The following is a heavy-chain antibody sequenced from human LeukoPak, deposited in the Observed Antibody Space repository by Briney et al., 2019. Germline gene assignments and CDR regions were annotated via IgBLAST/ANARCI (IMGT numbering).Heavy chain of an antibody. CDR1: GGSISSGDYY. V-gene: IGHV4-30-4*01. CDR3: ARGPNLRFLEWLPSYGMDV. Sequence: SQTLSLTCIVSGGSISSGDYYWSWIRQPPGKGLEWIGYIYYSGSTYYNPSLKSRVTISVDTSKNQFSLKLSSVTAADTAVYYCARGPNLRFLEWLPSYGMDVWGQGTTVTVSS. J-gene: IGHJ6*02. D-gene: IGHD3-3*01. CDR2: IYYSGST.